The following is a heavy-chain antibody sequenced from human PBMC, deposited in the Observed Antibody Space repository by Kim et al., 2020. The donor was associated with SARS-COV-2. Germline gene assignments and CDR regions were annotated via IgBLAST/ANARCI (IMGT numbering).Heavy chain of an antibody. CDR1: GYTFTSYG. CDR3: ASLQYYDILTGYYRYSMDV. Sequence: ASVKVSCKASGYTFTSYGISWVRQAPGQGLEWMGWISAYNGNTNYAQKLQGRVTMTTDTSTSTAYMELRSLRSDDTAVYYCASLQYYDILTGYYRYSMDVWGQGTTVTVSS. D-gene: IGHD3-9*01. J-gene: IGHJ6*02. CDR2: ISAYNGNT. V-gene: IGHV1-18*01.